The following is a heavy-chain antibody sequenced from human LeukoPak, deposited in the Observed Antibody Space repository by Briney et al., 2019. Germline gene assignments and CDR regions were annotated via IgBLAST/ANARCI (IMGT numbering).Heavy chain of an antibody. J-gene: IGHJ4*02. Sequence: GGSLRLSCAASGFTFSSYAMSWVRQAPGKGLEWVSAISGSGGSTYYADSVKGRFTISRDNSKNTLYLQMNSLRAEDTAVYDCAKADRVAWIQLWSPFDYWGQGTLVTVSS. D-gene: IGHD5-18*01. CDR1: GFTFSSYA. V-gene: IGHV3-23*01. CDR2: ISGSGGST. CDR3: AKADRVAWIQLWSPFDY.